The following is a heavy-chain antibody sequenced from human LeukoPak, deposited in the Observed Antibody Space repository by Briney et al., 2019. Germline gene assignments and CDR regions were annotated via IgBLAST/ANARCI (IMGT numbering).Heavy chain of an antibody. CDR2: IGSISGAI. D-gene: IGHD2-15*01. CDR3: ASSRVGSTPSFYYMDV. CDR1: GITFSSYS. V-gene: IGHV3-48*04. J-gene: IGHJ6*03. Sequence: GGSLRLSCAASGITFSSYSMNWVRQAPGKGLEWVSYIGSISGAIYYADSVKGRFTISRDNAKNSLYLQMNSLGAEDTAVYYCASSRVGSTPSFYYMDVWGKGTTVTVSS.